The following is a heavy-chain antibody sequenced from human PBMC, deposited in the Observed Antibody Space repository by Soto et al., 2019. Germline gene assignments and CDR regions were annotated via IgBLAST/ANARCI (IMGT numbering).Heavy chain of an antibody. CDR3: AKGGLSGHGVDS. Sequence: QVQLVESGGGVVQPGRSLRLSCAASGFTFSSYGMQWVRQAPGKGLEWVAVTSYDGTKKYYADSVKVRFTISKDNSKNTVYLQIKRVRAADTAGSCCAKGGLSGHGVDSWGLGNTVTFSS. CDR1: GFTFSSYG. J-gene: IGHJ6*02. CDR2: TSYDGTKK. V-gene: IGHV3-30*18.